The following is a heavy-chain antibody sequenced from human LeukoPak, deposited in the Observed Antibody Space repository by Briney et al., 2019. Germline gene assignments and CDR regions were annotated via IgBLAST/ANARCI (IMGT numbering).Heavy chain of an antibody. CDR1: RLTVSNCA. V-gene: IGHV3-23*01. Sequence: GGSLRLSCAASRLTVSNCAVGWVRQAPGKGLEWVSIISGDGTNKYHADSVKGRFTISRDNSKNTLYLQMNGLRAEDTAVYYCAKDAVVPAAILYAEYFQHWGQGTLVTVSS. CDR2: ISGDGTNK. D-gene: IGHD2-2*01. J-gene: IGHJ1*01. CDR3: AKDAVVPAAILYAEYFQH.